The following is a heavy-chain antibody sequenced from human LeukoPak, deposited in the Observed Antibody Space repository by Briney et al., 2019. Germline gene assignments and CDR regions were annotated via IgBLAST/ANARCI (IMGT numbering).Heavy chain of an antibody. Sequence: GGSLRLSCAASGFTFSSYSMNWVRQAPGKGLEWVSSISSSSSYIYYADSVKGRFIISRDNAKNSLYLQMNSLRAEDTAVYYCARVLNRGYSYGYDYWGQGTLVTVSS. CDR3: ARVLNRGYSYGYDY. CDR2: ISSSSSYI. D-gene: IGHD5-18*01. J-gene: IGHJ4*02. V-gene: IGHV3-21*04. CDR1: GFTFSSYS.